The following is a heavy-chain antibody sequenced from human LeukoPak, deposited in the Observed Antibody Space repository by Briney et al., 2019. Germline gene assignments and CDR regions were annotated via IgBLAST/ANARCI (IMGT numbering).Heavy chain of an antibody. V-gene: IGHV3-30-3*01. CDR2: ISHDGSNK. J-gene: IGHJ6*02. CDR3: ARDRGATYYYYAMDV. CDR1: GFTFSSYP. Sequence: GGSLRLSCAASGFTFSSYPMHWVRQAPGKGLEWVAVISHDGSNKYYADSVKGRFTISRDNSRNTLYVQMNSLRPEDTAVYYCARDRGATYYYYAMDVWGQGTTVTVSS.